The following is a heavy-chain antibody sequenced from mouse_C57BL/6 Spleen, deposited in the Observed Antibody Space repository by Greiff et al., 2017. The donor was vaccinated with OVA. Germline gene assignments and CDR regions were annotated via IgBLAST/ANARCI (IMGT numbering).Heavy chain of an antibody. D-gene: IGHD1-1*02. Sequence: VQLQQPGAELVKPGASVKLSCKASGYTFTSYWMHWVKQRPGQGLEWIGMIHPNSGSTNYNEKFKSKATLTVDKSSSTAYMQLSSLTSEDSAVYYCARSLIYYYGGDYGDYWGQGTTLTVSS. J-gene: IGHJ2*01. V-gene: IGHV1-64*01. CDR2: IHPNSGST. CDR1: GYTFTSYW. CDR3: ARSLIYYYGGDYGDY.